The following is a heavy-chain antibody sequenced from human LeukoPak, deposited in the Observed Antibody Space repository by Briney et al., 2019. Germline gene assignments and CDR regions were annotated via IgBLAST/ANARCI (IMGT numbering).Heavy chain of an antibody. CDR1: GGSISSYY. V-gene: IGHV4-59*01. D-gene: IGHD4-11*01. CDR2: IYYSGST. J-gene: IGHJ4*02. CDR3: ARGYSNYYFDY. Sequence: SETLSLTCTVSGGSISSYYWSWIRQPPGKGLELIGYIYYSGSTNYNPSLKSRATISVDTSKNQFSLKLSSVTAADTAVYYCARGYSNYYFDYWGQGTLVTVSS.